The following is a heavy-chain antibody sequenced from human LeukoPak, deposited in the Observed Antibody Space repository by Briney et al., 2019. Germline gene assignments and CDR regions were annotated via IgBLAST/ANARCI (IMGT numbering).Heavy chain of an antibody. V-gene: IGHV1-69*06. CDR3: ARGHVSSGSSTYFDY. J-gene: IGHJ4*02. D-gene: IGHD1-26*01. CDR1: GGTFSSYA. CDR2: IIPIFGTA. Sequence: ASVKVSCKASGGTFSSYAISWVRQAPGQGLEWMGGIIPIFGTANYAQKFQGRVTITADKSTSTAYMELSSLRSEDTAVYYCARGHVSSGSSTYFDYWGQGTLVTVSS.